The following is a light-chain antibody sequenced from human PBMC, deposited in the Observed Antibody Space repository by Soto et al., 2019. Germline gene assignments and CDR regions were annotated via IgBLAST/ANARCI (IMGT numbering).Light chain of an antibody. Sequence: DIVVTQSPLSLPVTPGEPASISCRSSQSLLHINGYNYLDWYLXKQGQSPQLXIYLASSRASGVPDRFSGSGSGTDFTMTISRVEAEDFGVYYCIQTLQTPLTFGEGTKVDIK. CDR2: LAS. CDR3: IQTLQTPLT. V-gene: IGKV2-28*01. J-gene: IGKJ4*01. CDR1: QSLLHINGYNY.